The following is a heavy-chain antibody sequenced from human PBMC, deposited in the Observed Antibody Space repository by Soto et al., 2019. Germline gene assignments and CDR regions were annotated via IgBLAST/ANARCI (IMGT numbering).Heavy chain of an antibody. D-gene: IGHD3-22*01. Sequence: QPGGSLRLSCAASAFTFSSYGMHWVRQAPGKGLEWVAVIWYDGSNKCYADSVKGRFTISRDNSKNTLYLQMNSLRAEDTAVYYCARDDYYDSSGYYFYYYGMDVWGQGTTVTVSS. J-gene: IGHJ6*02. CDR3: ARDDYYDSSGYYFYYYGMDV. V-gene: IGHV3-33*01. CDR1: AFTFSSYG. CDR2: IWYDGSNK.